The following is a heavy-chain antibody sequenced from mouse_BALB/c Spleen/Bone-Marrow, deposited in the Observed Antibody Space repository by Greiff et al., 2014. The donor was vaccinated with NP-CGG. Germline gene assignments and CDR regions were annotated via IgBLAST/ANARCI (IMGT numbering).Heavy chain of an antibody. CDR2: INPSNGGT. V-gene: IGHV1S81*02. D-gene: IGHD2-14*01. CDR3: TRREYYRYDRAMDY. CDR1: GYTFTSYY. Sequence: LVESGAELVKPGASVKLSCKASGYTFTSYYMYWVKQRPGQGLEWIGEINPSNGGTNFNEKFKSKATLTVDKSSSTAYMQLSSLTSEDSAVYYCTRREYYRYDRAMDYWGRGTSVTVSS. J-gene: IGHJ4*01.